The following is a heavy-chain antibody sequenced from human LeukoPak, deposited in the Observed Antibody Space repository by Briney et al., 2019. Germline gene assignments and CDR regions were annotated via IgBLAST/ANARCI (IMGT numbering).Heavy chain of an antibody. CDR2: INPNSGGT. CDR3: ASPIAAAGPYYFDY. J-gene: IGHJ4*02. CDR1: GYTFTDYY. Sequence: ASVKVSCKASGYTFTDYYIHWVRQAPGQGLEWMGRINPNSGGTSYAQKFQGRVTMTRDTSISTAYVELSRLTSDDTAVYYCASPIAAAGPYYFDYWGQGTLVTVPS. V-gene: IGHV1-2*06. D-gene: IGHD6-13*01.